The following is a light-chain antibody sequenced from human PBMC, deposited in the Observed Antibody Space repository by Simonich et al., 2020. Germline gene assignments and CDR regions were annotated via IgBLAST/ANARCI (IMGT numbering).Light chain of an antibody. J-gene: IGLJ3*02. CDR3: SSYTSSSPWV. CDR2: DVS. CDR1: SSDVGGYNY. Sequence: QSALTQPASVSGSPGQSITISCTGTSSDVGGYNYVSWYQQHPGKAPKLIIYDVSKRPSGVSKRFSCSKSGNTASLTISGRQAEDEADYYFSSYTSSSPWVFGGGTKLTVL. V-gene: IGLV2-14*01.